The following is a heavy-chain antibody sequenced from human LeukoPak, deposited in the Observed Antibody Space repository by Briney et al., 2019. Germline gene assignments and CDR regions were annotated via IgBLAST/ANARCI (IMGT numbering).Heavy chain of an antibody. Sequence: SVKVSCKASGGTFSSYAISWVRQAPGQGLEWMGGVIPIFGTANYAQKFQGRVTITRNTSISTAYMELSSLRSEDTAVYYCARGLWGDFWSGDYYYYYMDVWGKGTTVTVSS. D-gene: IGHD3-3*01. CDR3: ARGLWGDFWSGDYYYYYMDV. J-gene: IGHJ6*03. V-gene: IGHV1-69*05. CDR2: VIPIFGTA. CDR1: GGTFSSYA.